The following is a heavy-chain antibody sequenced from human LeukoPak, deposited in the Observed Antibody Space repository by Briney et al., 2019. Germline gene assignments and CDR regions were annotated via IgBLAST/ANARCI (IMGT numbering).Heavy chain of an antibody. V-gene: IGHV7-4-1*01. J-gene: IGHJ6*02. D-gene: IGHD6-13*01. CDR2: INTNTGNP. Sequence: ASVKVSCKASGYTFTSYAMNWVRQAPGQGLEWMGWINTNTGNPTYAQGFTGQFVFSLDTSVSTAYLQIGSLKAEDTAVYYCATEDGSSWISYYYGMDVWGQGTTVTVSS. CDR3: ATEDGSSWISYYYGMDV. CDR1: GYTFTSYA.